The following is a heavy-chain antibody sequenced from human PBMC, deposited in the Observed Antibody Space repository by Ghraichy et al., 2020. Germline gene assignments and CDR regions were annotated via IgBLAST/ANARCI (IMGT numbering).Heavy chain of an antibody. CDR3: ARDRGYYTSDY. D-gene: IGHD3-3*01. J-gene: IGHJ4*02. Sequence: SETLSLTCAVSGYSISSGYYWGWIRQPPGKGLEWIGSIYHSGRTYYNPSLKSRVTISVDTSKNQISLKLSSVTAADTAVYYCARDRGYYTSDYWGQGTLVTVSS. V-gene: IGHV4-38-2*02. CDR2: IYHSGRT. CDR1: GYSISSGYY.